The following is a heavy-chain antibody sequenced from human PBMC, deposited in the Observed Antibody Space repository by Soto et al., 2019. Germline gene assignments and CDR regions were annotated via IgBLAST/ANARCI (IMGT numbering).Heavy chain of an antibody. CDR1: GGSFSGYY. J-gene: IGHJ6*02. CDR2: INHSGST. CDR3: ARGGYSYGYGMDV. V-gene: IGHV4-34*01. D-gene: IGHD5-18*01. Sequence: SETLSLTCAVYGGSFSGYYWSWIRQPPGKGLEWIGEINHSGSTNYNPSLKSRVTISVDTSKNQFSLKLSSVTAADTAVYYCARGGYSYGYGMDVWGQGTTVTVS.